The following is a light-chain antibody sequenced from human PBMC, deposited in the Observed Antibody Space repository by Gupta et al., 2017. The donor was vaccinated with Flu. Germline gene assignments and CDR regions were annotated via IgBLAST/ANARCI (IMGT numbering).Light chain of an antibody. J-gene: IGLJ1*01. CDR1: NLGPGDD. Sequence: NLGPGDDVRGDQQAPEKAPNLLIFSDTNRPSGVPARFSGSKSGNSASLAITGLQTEDEADYYCQAYDRRLSGSYVFGSGTKVTVL. CDR2: SDT. CDR3: QAYDRRLSGSYV. V-gene: IGLV1-40*01.